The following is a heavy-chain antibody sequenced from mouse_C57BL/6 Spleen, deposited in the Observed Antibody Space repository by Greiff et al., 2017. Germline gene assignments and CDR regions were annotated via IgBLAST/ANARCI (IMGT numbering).Heavy chain of an antibody. D-gene: IGHD2-4*01. J-gene: IGHJ3*01. CDR2: INPSSGYT. CDR1: GYTFTSYT. V-gene: IGHV1-4*01. CDR3: ARANYDYEAWFAY. Sequence: QVQLQQSGAELARPGASVKMSCKASGYTFTSYTMHWVKQRPGQGLEWIGYINPSSGYTKYNQKFKDKATLTADKSSSTAYMQLSSLTSEDSAVYYCARANYDYEAWFAYWGQGTLVTVSA.